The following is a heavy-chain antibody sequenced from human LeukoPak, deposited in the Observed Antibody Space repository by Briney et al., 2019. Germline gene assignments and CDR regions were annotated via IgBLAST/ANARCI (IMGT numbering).Heavy chain of an antibody. CDR3: AKDGSPYDFWSGYYDPFDY. V-gene: IGHV3-48*01. CDR2: ISSSSSTI. J-gene: IGHJ4*02. D-gene: IGHD3-3*01. CDR1: GFTFRSYS. Sequence: PGGSLRLSCAASGFTFRSYSMHWVRQAPGKGLEWVSYISSSSSTIYYADSVKGRFTISRDNAKNSLYLQMNSLRAEDTAVYYCAKDGSPYDFWSGYYDPFDYWGQGTLVTVSS.